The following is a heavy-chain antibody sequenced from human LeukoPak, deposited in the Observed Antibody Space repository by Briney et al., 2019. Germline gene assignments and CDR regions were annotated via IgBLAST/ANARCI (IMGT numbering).Heavy chain of an antibody. J-gene: IGHJ4*02. Sequence: SETLSLTCTVSGGSVSSGDYSWSWIRQPPGKGLEWIGYIYHSGRTFYNPSLKSRVTISVDTSKNQISLEVTSVTAADTAVYYCARDGGYGHYDYWGRGTLVTVSS. CDR3: ARDGGYGHYDY. CDR2: IYHSGRT. CDR1: GGSVSSGDYS. D-gene: IGHD5-18*01. V-gene: IGHV4-30-2*01.